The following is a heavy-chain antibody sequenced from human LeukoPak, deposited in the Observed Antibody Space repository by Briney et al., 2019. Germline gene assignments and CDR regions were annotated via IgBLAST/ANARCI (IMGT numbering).Heavy chain of an antibody. CDR2: MNPNSGNT. J-gene: IGHJ4*02. V-gene: IGHV1-8*01. CDR1: GYSFTSYD. Sequence: ASVKVSCKASGYSFTSYDINWVPQATGQGLEWMGWMNPNSGNTGYAQKFQGRITMTRNTSISTAYMEVSSLTSEDAAVYYCARIAAAGDRRLNYWGQGTLVTVSS. D-gene: IGHD6-13*01. CDR3: ARIAAAGDRRLNY.